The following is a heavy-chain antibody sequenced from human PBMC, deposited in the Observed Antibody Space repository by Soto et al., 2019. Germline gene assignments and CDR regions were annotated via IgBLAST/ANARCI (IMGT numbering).Heavy chain of an antibody. D-gene: IGHD3-10*01. Sequence: EVQLLESGGGLVQPGGSLRLSCAGSGFTFSSYAMSCVRQAPGKGLEWVSAISGSGGSTYYADSVKGRFTISRDNSKNTLYLQMNSLRAEDTAVYYCAKGSGVRGVIIASRFDYWGQGTLVTVSS. CDR2: ISGSGGST. J-gene: IGHJ4*02. V-gene: IGHV3-23*01. CDR1: GFTFSSYA. CDR3: AKGSGVRGVIIASRFDY.